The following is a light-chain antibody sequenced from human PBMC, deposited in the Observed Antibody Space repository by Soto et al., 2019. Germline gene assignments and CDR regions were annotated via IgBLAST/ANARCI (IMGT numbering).Light chain of an antibody. CDR2: EVT. Sequence: QSALTQPPSASGSPGQSVTISCTGTSSDVGAYNYVSWYQQHPGKAPKLMIYEVTKRPLGVPDRFSGSKSGNTASLTVSGLQAEDEADYYCSSYAGSINPYVFGTGTKLTVL. J-gene: IGLJ1*01. CDR1: SSDVGAYNY. CDR3: SSYAGSINPYV. V-gene: IGLV2-8*01.